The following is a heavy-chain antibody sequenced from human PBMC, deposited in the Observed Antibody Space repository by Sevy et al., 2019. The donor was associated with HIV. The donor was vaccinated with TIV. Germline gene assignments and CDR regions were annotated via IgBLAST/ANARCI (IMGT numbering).Heavy chain of an antibody. V-gene: IGHV1-8*01. CDR3: ARNGRWYYGSGSYYNPSHDYYYGMDV. Sequence: ASVKVSCKASGYTFTSYDINWVRQATGQGLEWMGWMNPNSGNTGYAQKFQGRVTMTRNTSISTAYMELSSLRSEDTDVYYCARNGRWYYGSGSYYNPSHDYYYGMDVWGQGTTVTVSS. J-gene: IGHJ6*02. CDR1: GYTFTSYD. CDR2: MNPNSGNT. D-gene: IGHD3-10*01.